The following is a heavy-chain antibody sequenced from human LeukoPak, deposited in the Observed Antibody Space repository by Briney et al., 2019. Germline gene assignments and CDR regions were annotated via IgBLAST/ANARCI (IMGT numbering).Heavy chain of an antibody. CDR1: GYSFSTYW. J-gene: IGHJ4*02. Sequence: GESLKISCKGSGYSFSTYWISWVRQMPGKGLEWMGRIDPSDSYTNYSPSFQGHVTISADKSISTAYLQWSSLKASDTAMYYCARHGAHPHYDILTGYTEIDYWGQGTLVTVSS. D-gene: IGHD3-9*01. CDR3: ARHGAHPHYDILTGYTEIDY. V-gene: IGHV5-10-1*01. CDR2: IDPSDSYT.